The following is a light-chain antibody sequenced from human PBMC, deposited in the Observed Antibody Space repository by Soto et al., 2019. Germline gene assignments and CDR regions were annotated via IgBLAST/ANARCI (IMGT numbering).Light chain of an antibody. CDR1: RSVSNR. J-gene: IGKJ4*01. Sequence: EILMTQSPATLSVSPGETVTFSCRASRSVSNRLAWYQHKPGQAPRLLISGVSNGATGIPPKFSGSGSGTEFTLTVDSLQSDDIAVYYCHQYYNWPVTFGGGTKVEIK. CDR3: HQYYNWPVT. V-gene: IGKV3-15*01. CDR2: GVS.